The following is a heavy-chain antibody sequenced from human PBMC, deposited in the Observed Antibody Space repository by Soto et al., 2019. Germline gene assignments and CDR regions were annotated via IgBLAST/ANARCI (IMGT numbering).Heavy chain of an antibody. J-gene: IGHJ5*02. V-gene: IGHV4-61*08. CDR1: SGSISGGVYY. CDR2: IYYSGST. D-gene: IGHD3-3*01. CDR3: ARDNSYDFWSGYPNWFDP. Sequence: SETLSLTCTVSSGSISGGVYYWSWIRQHPGRGLEWIGYIYYSGSTNYNPSLKSRVTISVDTSKNQFSLKLSSVTAADTAVYYCARDNSYDFWSGYPNWFDPWGQGTLVTVSS.